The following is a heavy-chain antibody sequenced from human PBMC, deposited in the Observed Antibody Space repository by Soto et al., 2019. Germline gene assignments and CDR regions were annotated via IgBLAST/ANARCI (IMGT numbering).Heavy chain of an antibody. Sequence: GGSLRLSCVASGFSFSDFGMHWVRQAPGKGLEWVAVTSYDGSNTYYADSVKGRFTISRDNSKNTLYLQMNSLGTDDTALYYFAKGGARVPAAILDYWGQGTLVTVSS. D-gene: IGHD2-2*01. V-gene: IGHV3-30*18. CDR1: GFSFSDFG. CDR2: TSYDGSNT. CDR3: AKGGARVPAAILDY. J-gene: IGHJ4*02.